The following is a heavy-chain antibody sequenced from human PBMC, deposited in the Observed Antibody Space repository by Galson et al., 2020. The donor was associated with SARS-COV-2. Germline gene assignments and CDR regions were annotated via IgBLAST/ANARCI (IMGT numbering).Heavy chain of an antibody. CDR1: GGSVSSTSYF. CDR3: VWDSGYFDY. V-gene: IGHV4-39*01. CDR2: VYYSGNT. D-gene: IGHD1-26*01. J-gene: IGHJ4*02. Sequence: ASETLSLTCSVSGGSVSSTSYFWGWIRQTPGKGLEWIGNVYYSGNTYYNPSFKGRVTMSVDTSKNQFSLKLNSVTAADTAVYYCVWDSGYFDYWGQGSLVTVSS.